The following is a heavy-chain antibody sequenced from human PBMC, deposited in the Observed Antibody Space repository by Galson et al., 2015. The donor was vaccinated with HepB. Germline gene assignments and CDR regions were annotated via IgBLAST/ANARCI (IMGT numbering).Heavy chain of an antibody. CDR2: IWYDGSNK. J-gene: IGHJ4*02. CDR1: GFTISSYG. CDR3: ARDTYSGSFHPTVLY. Sequence: SLRLSCAASGFTISSYGMHWVRQAPGKGLEWVAVIWYDGSNKYYVDSVKGRFAISRDNSKNTLYLQMNGLRAEDTAVYYCARDTYSGSFHPTVLYWGQGTLVTVSS. D-gene: IGHD1-26*01. V-gene: IGHV3-33*08.